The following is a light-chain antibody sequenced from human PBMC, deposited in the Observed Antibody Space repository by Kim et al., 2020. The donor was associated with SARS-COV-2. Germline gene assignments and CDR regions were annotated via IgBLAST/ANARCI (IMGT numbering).Light chain of an antibody. CDR2: GAS. V-gene: IGKV3-15*01. CDR1: QSVSSN. Sequence: VAPGERATLSCRASQSVSSNLAWYQQKPGQAPRLLIYGASTRATGIPARFSGSGSGTEFTLTISSLQSEDFAVYYCQQYNNWPLYTFGQGTKLEI. J-gene: IGKJ2*01. CDR3: QQYNNWPLYT.